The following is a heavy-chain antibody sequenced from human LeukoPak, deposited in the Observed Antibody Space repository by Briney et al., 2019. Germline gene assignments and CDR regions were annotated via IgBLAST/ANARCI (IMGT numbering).Heavy chain of an antibody. V-gene: IGHV3-21*01. CDR2: ISSSSSYI. CDR3: ARSRPPLWFGELNAFDI. Sequence: GGSLRLSCAASGFTFSSYEMNWVRQAPGKGLEWVSSISSSSSYIYYADSVKGRFTISRDNAKNSLYLQMNSLRAEDTAVYYCARSRPPLWFGELNAFDIWGQGTMVTVSS. J-gene: IGHJ3*02. D-gene: IGHD3-10*01. CDR1: GFTFSSYE.